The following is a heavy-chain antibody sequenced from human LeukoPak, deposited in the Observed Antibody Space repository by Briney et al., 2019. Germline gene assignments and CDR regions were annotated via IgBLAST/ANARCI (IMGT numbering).Heavy chain of an antibody. CDR2: IYYSGST. CDR1: GGSISSSTYY. J-gene: IGHJ6*03. CDR3: ARDSQGLYGDPTGYYYYYYMDV. D-gene: IGHD4-17*01. Sequence: SETLSLTCTVSGGSISSSTYYWGWIRQPPGKGLEWIGNIYYSGSTYYNPSLKSRVTISVDTSKNQFSLKLSSVTAADTAVYYCARDSQGLYGDPTGYYYYYYMDVWGKGTTVTVSS. V-gene: IGHV4-39*07.